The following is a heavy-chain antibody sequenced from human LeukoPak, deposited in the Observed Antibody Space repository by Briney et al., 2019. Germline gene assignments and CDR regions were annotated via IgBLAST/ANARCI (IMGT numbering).Heavy chain of an antibody. J-gene: IGHJ5*02. CDR2: IYTSGST. D-gene: IGHD6-25*01. CDR3: AKGIAARRWTCLANSLDP. V-gene: IGHV4-4*07. CDR1: GGSTSSYY. Sequence: KPSETLSLTCTVSGGSTSSYYWSWTRQPAGKGLEWIGRIYTSGSTNYNPSLKSRVTISVDKSKNQFSLMLSSVTAADTAVYYCAKGIAARRWTCLANSLDPWGQGTLVTVSS.